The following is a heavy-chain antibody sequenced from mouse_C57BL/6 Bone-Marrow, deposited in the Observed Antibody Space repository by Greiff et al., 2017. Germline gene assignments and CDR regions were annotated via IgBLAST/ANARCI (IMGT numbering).Heavy chain of an antibody. V-gene: IGHV5-6*01. CDR3: ARHAGFAY. CDR2: ISSGGSYT. J-gene: IGHJ3*01. Sequence: EVQLQESGGDLVKPGGSLKLSCAASGFTFSSYGMSWVRQTPDKRLEWVATISSGGSYTYYPDSVKGRFTISRDNAKNTLYLQMSSLKSEDTAMYYCARHAGFAYWGQGTLVTVSA. CDR1: GFTFSSYG.